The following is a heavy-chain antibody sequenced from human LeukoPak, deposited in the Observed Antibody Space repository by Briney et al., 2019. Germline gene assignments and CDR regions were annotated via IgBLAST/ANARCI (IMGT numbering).Heavy chain of an antibody. Sequence: PSETLSLTCAVSGGSTSSGTYSWTWIRQPPGKGLEWIGYIFHSGSTYYNPSLKNRVTISVDRSKNQFSLKLTSVTAADTAVYYCTREGDYYGSGSPGSFDPWGQGTLVTVSS. CDR2: IFHSGST. J-gene: IGHJ5*02. V-gene: IGHV4-30-2*01. CDR3: TREGDYYGSGSPGSFDP. D-gene: IGHD3-10*01. CDR1: GGSTSSGTYS.